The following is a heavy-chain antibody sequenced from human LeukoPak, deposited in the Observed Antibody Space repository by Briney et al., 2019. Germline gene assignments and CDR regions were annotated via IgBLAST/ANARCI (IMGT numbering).Heavy chain of an antibody. CDR1: GFTFSTSA. CDR2: ISESGGST. CDR3: AKPHYSGSGSHSREDY. D-gene: IGHD3-10*01. J-gene: IGHJ4*02. V-gene: IGHV3-23*01. Sequence: GGSLRLSCVVSGFTFSTSAMSWVRQAPGKGLEWVSGISESGGSTYYADSVKGRFTSSRDNSKNTLYLQMNNLRAEDTAVYYCAKPHYSGSGSHSREDYWGQGTLVTVSS.